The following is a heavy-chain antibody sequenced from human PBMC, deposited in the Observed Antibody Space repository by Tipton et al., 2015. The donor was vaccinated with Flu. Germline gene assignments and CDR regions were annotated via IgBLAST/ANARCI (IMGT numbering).Heavy chain of an antibody. J-gene: IGHJ3*02. CDR3: ASASSGPKRLRYFDAFDI. D-gene: IGHD3-9*01. CDR2: IYRSGST. V-gene: IGHV4-38-2*02. CDR1: GYIISGAYY. Sequence: TLSLTCNVSGYIISGAYYWGWIRQSPGKGLQWIASIYRSGSTYYNPSLKSRVTMSVDTSKNQFSLKLSSVTAADTAVYYCASASSGPKRLRYFDAFDIWGQGTMVTVSS.